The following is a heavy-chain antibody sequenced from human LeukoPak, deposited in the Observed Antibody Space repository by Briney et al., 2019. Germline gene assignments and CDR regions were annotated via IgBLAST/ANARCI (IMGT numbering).Heavy chain of an antibody. CDR3: ARAPYYYDSSGYTFDY. CDR1: GFTFRSYD. D-gene: IGHD3-22*01. J-gene: IGHJ4*02. V-gene: IGHV3-13*01. CDR2: IGTAGDT. Sequence: GGSLRLSCAASGFTFRSYDMHWVGQATGKGLEWVSAIGTAGDTYYPGSVKGRFTISRENAKNSLYLQMNSLRAEDTAVYYCARAPYYYDSSGYTFDYWGQGTLVTVSS.